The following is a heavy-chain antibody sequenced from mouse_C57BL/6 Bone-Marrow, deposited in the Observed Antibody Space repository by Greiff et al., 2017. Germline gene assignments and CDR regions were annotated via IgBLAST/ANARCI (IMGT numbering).Heavy chain of an antibody. Sequence: VQLHQSGAELVRPGTSVKMSCKASGYTFTNYWIGWAKQRPGHGLEWIGDIYPGGGYPNYNEKFKGKATLTADKSSSTAYMQFSSLTSEDAAIYYCARTGTGEYYAMDYWGQGTSVTVSS. CDR1: GYTFTNYW. CDR2: IYPGGGYP. V-gene: IGHV1-63*01. J-gene: IGHJ4*01. D-gene: IGHD4-1*01. CDR3: ARTGTGEYYAMDY.